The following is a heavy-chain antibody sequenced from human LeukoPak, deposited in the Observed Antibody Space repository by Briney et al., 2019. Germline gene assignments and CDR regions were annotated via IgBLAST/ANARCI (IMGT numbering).Heavy chain of an antibody. Sequence: ETLSLTCTVSGGSISSYYWSWVRQAPGKGLEWVSTISYSGGNTYYADSVKGRFTISRDNSKNTLYLQMKTLRAEDTAVYYCAKDPSDLGGSGSYNYFDCWGQGTLVTVSS. CDR3: AKDPSDLGGSGSYNYFDC. CDR2: ISYSGGNT. V-gene: IGHV3-23*01. J-gene: IGHJ4*02. D-gene: IGHD3-10*01. CDR1: GGSISSYY.